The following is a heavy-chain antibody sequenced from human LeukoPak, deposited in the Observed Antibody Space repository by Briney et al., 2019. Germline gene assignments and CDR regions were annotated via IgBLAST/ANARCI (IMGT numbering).Heavy chain of an antibody. J-gene: IGHJ4*02. Sequence: ASLQISCNGSGYRFPTYWIGWVRPMPGGGLEWGGTNYSGCADVIYSPSLQGRVTISADKSKTTASLKWNHLNASDTAIYYCGRQRAGRAVTCSLFVYLGGGALVTVSS. D-gene: IGHD6-19*01. CDR3: GRQRAGRAVTCSLFVY. CDR1: GYRFPTYW. V-gene: IGHV5-51*01. CDR2: NYSGCADV.